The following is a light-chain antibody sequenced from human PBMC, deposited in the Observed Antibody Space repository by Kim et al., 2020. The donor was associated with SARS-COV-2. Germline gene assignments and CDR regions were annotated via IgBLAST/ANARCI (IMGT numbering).Light chain of an antibody. CDR1: QDIKKY. CDR3: QQSDNLPLT. CDR2: DTS. J-gene: IGKJ3*01. Sequence: SASVGDIVTVTCQAIQDIKKYLNWFQQKPGKAPKLLIYDTSNLEVVVPLRFGGSGSGTHFTLTISGLQPEDVATYYCQQSDNLPLTFGPGTKVDI. V-gene: IGKV1-33*01.